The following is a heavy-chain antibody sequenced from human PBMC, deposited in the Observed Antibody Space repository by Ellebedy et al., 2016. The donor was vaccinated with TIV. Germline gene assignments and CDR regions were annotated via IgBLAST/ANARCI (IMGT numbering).Heavy chain of an antibody. D-gene: IGHD6-19*01. Sequence: GGSLRLSXAVSGFIVSDNYIHWFRQAPGKGLEWVANIHEDGSEKYYVDSVKGRFIISRDNTKKSLYLQMNSLRAEDTAVYYCARGQGWIDYWGQGTLVTVSS. CDR1: GFIVSDNY. V-gene: IGHV3-7*04. J-gene: IGHJ4*02. CDR2: IHEDGSEK. CDR3: ARGQGWIDY.